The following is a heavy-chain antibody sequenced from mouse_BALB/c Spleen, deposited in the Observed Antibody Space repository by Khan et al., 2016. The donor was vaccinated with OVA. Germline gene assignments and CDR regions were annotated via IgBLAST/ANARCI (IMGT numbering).Heavy chain of an antibody. CDR2: IDPENGNA. V-gene: IGHV14-1*02. Sequence: VQLQQSGTDLVRPGALVRLSCTASGFNINDYYIHWVKQRPDQGLEWTGWIDPENGNAIYDPKFQGKASITADTSSNTAYLQLNNLTSEDTAVYYCPRSSLLYFDYWGQGTTLTVSS. CDR1: GFNINDYY. D-gene: IGHD6-1*01. CDR3: PRSSLLYFDY. J-gene: IGHJ2*01.